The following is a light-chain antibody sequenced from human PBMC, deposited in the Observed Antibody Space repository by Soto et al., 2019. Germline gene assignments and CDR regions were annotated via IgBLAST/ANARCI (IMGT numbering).Light chain of an antibody. J-gene: IGKJ4*01. Sequence: IVMTQSPATLSVSPGERVTFSCRASQGINRKLAWYQHKAGQAPRLLISGASTGATGIPARFSGSGSGTEFTLTINSLQSEDSAVYYCQQYHPWPVAFGGGTKADI. CDR1: QGINRK. V-gene: IGKV3-15*01. CDR2: GAS. CDR3: QQYHPWPVA.